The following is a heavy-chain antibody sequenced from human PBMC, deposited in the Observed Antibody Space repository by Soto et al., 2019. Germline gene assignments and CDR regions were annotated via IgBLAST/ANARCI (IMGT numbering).Heavy chain of an antibody. Sequence: QVQLVQSGAEVKKPGASVKVSCKASGYTFTSYAMHWVRQAPGQRLEWMGWINAGNGNTKYSQKFQGRVTITRDTSASTAYMELSSLRSEDTAVYYCARDRRPPNYGSGSTWVHWGQGTLVTVSS. V-gene: IGHV1-3*01. J-gene: IGHJ4*02. CDR1: GYTFTSYA. CDR2: INAGNGNT. CDR3: ARDRRPPNYGSGSTWVH. D-gene: IGHD3-10*01.